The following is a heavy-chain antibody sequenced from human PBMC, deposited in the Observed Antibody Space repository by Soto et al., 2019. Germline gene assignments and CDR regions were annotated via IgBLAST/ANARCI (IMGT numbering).Heavy chain of an antibody. J-gene: IGHJ6*02. CDR3: ARVSIEGSRSSLVGNYYYGMDV. D-gene: IGHD1-26*01. CDR1: GGSISSSNW. CDR2: ISHRGTT. Sequence: SETLSLTCAVSGGSISSSNWWSWVRQPPGKGLEWIGEISHRGTTNYNPSLKSRVTISVDKSKNQFSLKLSSVTAADTAVYYCARVSIEGSRSSLVGNYYYGMDVWGQGTTVTVSS. V-gene: IGHV4-4*02.